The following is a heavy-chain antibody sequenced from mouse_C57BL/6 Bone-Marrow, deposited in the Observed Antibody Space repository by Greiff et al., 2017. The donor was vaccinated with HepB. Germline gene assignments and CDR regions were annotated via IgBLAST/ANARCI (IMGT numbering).Heavy chain of an antibody. V-gene: IGHV1-18*01. J-gene: IGHJ4*01. CDR2: INPNNGGT. CDR1: GYTFTDYN. D-gene: IGHD1-1*01. CDR3: ARGDYYGSGYAMDY. Sequence: VQLQQSGPELVKPGASVKIPCKASGYTFTDYNMDWVKQSHGKSLEWIGDINPNNGGTSYNQKFKGKATLTVDKSSSTAYMELRSLTSEDTAVYYCARGDYYGSGYAMDYWGQGTSVTVSS.